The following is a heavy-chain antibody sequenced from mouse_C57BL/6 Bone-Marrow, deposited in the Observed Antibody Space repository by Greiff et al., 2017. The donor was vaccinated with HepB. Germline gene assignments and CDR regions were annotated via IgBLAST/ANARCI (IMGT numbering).Heavy chain of an antibody. D-gene: IGHD1-1*01. CDR1: GFTFSSYA. CDR2: ISSGGDYI. Sequence: VQLVESGEGLVKPGGSLKLSCAASGFTFSSYAMSWVRQTPEKRLEWVAYISSGGDYIYYADTVKGRFTISRDNARNTLYLQMSSLKSEDTAMYYCTRGYYYGSRGAMDYWGQGTSVTVSS. V-gene: IGHV5-9-1*02. CDR3: TRGYYYGSRGAMDY. J-gene: IGHJ4*01.